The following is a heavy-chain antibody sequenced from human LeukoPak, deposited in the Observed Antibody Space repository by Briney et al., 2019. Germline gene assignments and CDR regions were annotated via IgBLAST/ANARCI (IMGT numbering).Heavy chain of an antibody. CDR2: TTDGGSST. CDR1: GFTFSSYA. V-gene: IGHV3-23*01. D-gene: IGHD2-15*01. J-gene: IGHJ4*02. CDR3: AKGTARYCTGSSCYPLDY. Sequence: GGSLRLSCAASGFTFSSYAMVWVSQAPGKGLEWVSVTTDGGSSTWYPDSVKGRFTISRDNSKNTLYLEMNSLRAEDTAVYYCAKGTARYCTGSSCYPLDYWGQGTLVTVSS.